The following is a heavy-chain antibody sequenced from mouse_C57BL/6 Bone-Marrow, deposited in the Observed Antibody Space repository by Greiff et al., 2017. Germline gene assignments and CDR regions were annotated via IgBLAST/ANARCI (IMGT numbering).Heavy chain of an antibody. J-gene: IGHJ1*03. D-gene: IGHD1-1*01. CDR3: ARLGLATVVATHWYFDV. CDR1: GYSFTDYN. CDR2: INPNYGTT. Sequence: EVQLQQSGPELVKPGASVKISCKASGYSFTDYNMNWVKQSNGKSLEWIGVINPNYGTTSYNQKFKGKATLTVDQSSSTAYMQLNSLTSEDSAVYYCARLGLATVVATHWYFDVWGTGTTVTVSS. V-gene: IGHV1-39*01.